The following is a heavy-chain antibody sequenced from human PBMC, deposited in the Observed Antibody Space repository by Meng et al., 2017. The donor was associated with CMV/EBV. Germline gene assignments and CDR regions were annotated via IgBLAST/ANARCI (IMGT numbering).Heavy chain of an antibody. V-gene: IGHV3-30-3*01. D-gene: IGHD6-6*01. CDR2: ISYDGSNK. Sequence: GESLKISCAASGFTFSSYAMHWVRQAPGKGLEWVAVISYDGSNKYYADSVKGRFTISRDNSKNTLYLQMNSLRAEDTAVYYCARDLSFESEYSSSFDYWGQGTLVTVS. J-gene: IGHJ4*02. CDR3: ARDLSFESEYSSSFDY. CDR1: GFTFSSYA.